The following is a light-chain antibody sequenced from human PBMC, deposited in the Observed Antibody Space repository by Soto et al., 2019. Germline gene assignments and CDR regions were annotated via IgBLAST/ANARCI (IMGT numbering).Light chain of an antibody. CDR3: QHYNSYSIT. Sequence: DIQMTQSPSTLSASVGDRVTITCRASQSISSWLAWYQQKPGKAPKLLIYKASSLESGVPSRFSGSGSGTEFTLTISSLQPDDFATYYCQHYNSYSITFGLGTRLEIK. CDR1: QSISSW. CDR2: KAS. V-gene: IGKV1-5*03. J-gene: IGKJ5*01.